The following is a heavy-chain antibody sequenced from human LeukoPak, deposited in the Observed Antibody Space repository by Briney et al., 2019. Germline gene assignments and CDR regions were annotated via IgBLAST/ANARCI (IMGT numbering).Heavy chain of an antibody. J-gene: IGHJ6*02. CDR2: ISGSGAYT. CDR3: AREEGDYDRMDV. Sequence: PGGSLRLSCAASGFTFGSYAMSWVRQAPGKGLEWVSTISGSGAYTYYADSVKGRFTISRDNSKNTLYLQMNSLRAEDTAVYYCAREEGDYDRMDVRGQGTTVTVSS. CDR1: GFTFGSYA. V-gene: IGHV3-23*01.